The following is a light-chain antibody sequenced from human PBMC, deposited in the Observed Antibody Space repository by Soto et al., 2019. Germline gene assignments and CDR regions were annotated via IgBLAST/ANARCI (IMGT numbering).Light chain of an antibody. CDR2: AAS. CDR3: QQLNRYPLT. J-gene: IGKJ5*01. V-gene: IGKV1-9*01. CDR1: QGISSY. Sequence: IQLTQSPSSLSASVGDRVTITCRASQGISSYLAGYQQKPGKAPKLLIYAASTLQSGVPSRFSGSGSGTDFTLTSSSLQPEDCATYYCQQLNRYPLTFGQGTRLEIK.